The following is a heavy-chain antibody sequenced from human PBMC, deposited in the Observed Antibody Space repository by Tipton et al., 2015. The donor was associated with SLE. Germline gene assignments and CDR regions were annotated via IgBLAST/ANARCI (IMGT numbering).Heavy chain of an antibody. CDR3: ARVKQQLIPGYFQP. V-gene: IGHV4-59*12. CDR1: GGSMTGSY. Sequence: TLSLTCSVSGGSMTGSYWSWVRQPPGRGLEWIGSIYYSGDTHYNPSLNSRVTISVDTSKNQFSLNLISVTAADTAVYYCARVKQQLIPGYFQPWGQGTLVTVSS. J-gene: IGHJ1*01. D-gene: IGHD2-21*01. CDR2: IYYSGDT.